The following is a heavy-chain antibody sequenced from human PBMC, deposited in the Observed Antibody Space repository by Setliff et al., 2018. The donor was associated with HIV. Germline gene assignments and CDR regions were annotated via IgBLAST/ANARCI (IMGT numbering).Heavy chain of an antibody. J-gene: IGHJ4*02. D-gene: IGHD1-26*01. CDR3: AREVRWELPQGFDH. V-gene: IGHV4-39*07. Sequence: SETLSLTCIVSGGSISSSSYYWGWIRQPPGRGLEWIGTVYYSGSTYYNPSLKSRVTISVDTSRNECSLKLTSVTAAGTAVYYCAREVRWELPQGFDHWGQGSQVTVSS. CDR2: VYYSGST. CDR1: GGSISSSSYY.